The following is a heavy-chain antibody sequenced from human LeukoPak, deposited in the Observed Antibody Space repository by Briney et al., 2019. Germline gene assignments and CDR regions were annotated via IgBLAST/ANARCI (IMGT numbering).Heavy chain of an antibody. V-gene: IGHV3-21*01. J-gene: IGHJ3*02. Sequence: PGGSLRLSCAGSGFTFSDYTMNWVRQAPGKGLEWVSAISSDTTYINNADSVKGRFTISRDDAKNSLYLQMNSLRAEDTAVYYCARVLGYCSGTSCSHDAFDIWGQGTMVTVSS. CDR3: ARVLGYCSGTSCSHDAFDI. D-gene: IGHD2-2*01. CDR1: GFTFSDYT. CDR2: ISSDTTYI.